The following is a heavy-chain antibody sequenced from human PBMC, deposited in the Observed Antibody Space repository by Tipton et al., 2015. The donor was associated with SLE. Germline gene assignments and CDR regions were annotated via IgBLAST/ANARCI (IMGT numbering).Heavy chain of an antibody. J-gene: IGHJ6*03. CDR2: VYYTGNT. V-gene: IGHV4-59*01. CDR1: GGSIRSYY. CDR3: ARARFGYYMDV. D-gene: IGHD3-16*01. Sequence: TLSLTCTVSGGSIRSYYWTWIRQPPGKGLEWVGTVYYTGNTDYNPSLKSRVTISVDTSKNQFSLRLTSVTAADTAVYYCARARFGYYMDVWGKGTTVTVSS.